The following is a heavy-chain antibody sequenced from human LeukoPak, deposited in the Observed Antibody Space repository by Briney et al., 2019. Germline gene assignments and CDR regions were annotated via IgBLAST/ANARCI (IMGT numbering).Heavy chain of an antibody. Sequence: PSETLSLTCTVSGGSISSYYWSWIRQPPGKGLEWIGYIYYSGSTNYNPSLKSRVTISVDTSKNQFSLKLSSVTAADTAVYYCARVADSNPDYWGQGTLVTVSS. V-gene: IGHV4-59*01. CDR1: GGSISSYY. CDR3: ARVADSNPDY. J-gene: IGHJ4*02. D-gene: IGHD4-11*01. CDR2: IYYSGST.